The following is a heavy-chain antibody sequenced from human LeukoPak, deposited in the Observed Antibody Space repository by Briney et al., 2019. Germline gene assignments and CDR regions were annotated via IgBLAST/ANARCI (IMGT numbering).Heavy chain of an antibody. CDR1: GFTLAGHG. J-gene: IGHJ4*02. V-gene: IGHV3-20*04. CDR2: INWGDDSS. D-gene: IGHD5-18*01. Sequence: GGSLRLSCAASGFTLAGHGMSWVRQAPGKGLEWVASINWGDDSSRYADSVMGRFTISRDNAKNSLYLQMNSLRAEDTALYYCARGGTQLWICDFWGQGTLVTVSS. CDR3: ARGGTQLWICDF.